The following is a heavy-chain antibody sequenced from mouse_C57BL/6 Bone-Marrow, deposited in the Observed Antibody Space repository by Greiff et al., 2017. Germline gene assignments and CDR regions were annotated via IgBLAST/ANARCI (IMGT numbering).Heavy chain of an antibody. CDR1: GYTFTDYY. CDR3: ARPPCITTVNYAMDY. V-gene: IGHV1-26*01. D-gene: IGHD1-1*01. J-gene: IGHJ4*01. CDR2: INPNNGGT. Sequence: EVQLQQSGPELVKPGASVKISCKASGYTFTDYYMNWVKQSHGKSLEWIGDINPNNGGTSYNQKFKGKATLTVDKSSSTAYMELRSLTSEDSAVYYCARPPCITTVNYAMDYWGQGTSVTVSS.